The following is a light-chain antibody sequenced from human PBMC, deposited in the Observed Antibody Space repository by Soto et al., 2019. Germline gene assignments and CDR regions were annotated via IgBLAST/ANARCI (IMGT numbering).Light chain of an antibody. V-gene: IGKV3-11*01. CDR1: QSVSTY. CDR3: RHHITLSYT. J-gene: IGKJ2*01. Sequence: EIVLTQSPATLSLSPGERATLSCRASQSVSTYLAWYQHKPGQAPRLLIYDASNRATGIPARFSGSGSGTDFTLTISRLEPEDFAVYYFRHHITLSYTFGQGTQLELK. CDR2: DAS.